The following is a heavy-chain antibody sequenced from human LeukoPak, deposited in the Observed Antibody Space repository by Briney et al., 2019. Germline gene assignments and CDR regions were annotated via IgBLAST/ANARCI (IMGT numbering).Heavy chain of an antibody. CDR3: ARGWDGIAVAGSIDY. D-gene: IGHD6-19*01. CDR1: GGSIRSHY. CDR2: IYYSGST. V-gene: IGHV4-59*11. Sequence: PSETLSLTCTVSGGSIRSHYWSWIRQPPGKGLEWIGYIYYSGSTNYNPSLTSRVTISVDTSKNQFSLKLNSVTAADTAVYYCARGWDGIAVAGSIDYWGQGTLVTVSS. J-gene: IGHJ4*02.